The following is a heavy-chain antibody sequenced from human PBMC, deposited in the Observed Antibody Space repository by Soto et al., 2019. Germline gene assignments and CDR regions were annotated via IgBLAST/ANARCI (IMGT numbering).Heavy chain of an antibody. CDR2: INHSGST. CDR1: GGSFSGYY. V-gene: IGHV4-34*01. J-gene: IGHJ4*02. CDR3: ARGRSQLGRYCSGGSCQRYYFDY. Sequence: SETLSLTCAVYGGSFSGYYWSWIRQPPGKGLEWIGEINHSGSTNYNPSLKSRVTISVDTSKNQFSLKLSSVTAADTAVYYCARGRSQLGRYCSGGSCQRYYFDYWGQGTLVTVSS. D-gene: IGHD2-15*01.